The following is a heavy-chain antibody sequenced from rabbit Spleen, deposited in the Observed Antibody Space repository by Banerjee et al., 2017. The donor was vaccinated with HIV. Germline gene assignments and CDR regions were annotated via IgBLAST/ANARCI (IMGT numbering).Heavy chain of an antibody. CDR1: GIDFSSWYY. Sequence: QQQLEESGGGLVKPGGTLTLTCKVSGIDFSSWYYMCWVRQAPGKGLELIGCIYVSSGITYYANWVNGRFSISRENAQNTVFLQMTSLTAADTATYFCARDGAGGSYFALWGQGTLVTVS. CDR3: ARDGAGGSYFAL. D-gene: IGHD8-1*01. J-gene: IGHJ4*01. V-gene: IGHV1S43*01. CDR2: IYVSSGIT.